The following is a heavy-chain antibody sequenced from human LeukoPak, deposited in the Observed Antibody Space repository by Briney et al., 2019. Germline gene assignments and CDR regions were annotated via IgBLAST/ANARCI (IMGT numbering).Heavy chain of an antibody. CDR1: GFTFSSYS. V-gene: IGHV3-21*01. J-gene: IGHJ4*02. D-gene: IGHD3-22*01. Sequence: GGSLRLSCAASGFTFSSYSMNWVRQAPGKGLEGVSSISSSSSYIYYADSVKGRFTISRDNAKNSLYLQMNSLRAEDTAVYYCARDKLLYYDSSGRDYWGQGTLVTVSS. CDR3: ARDKLLYYDSSGRDY. CDR2: ISSSSSYI.